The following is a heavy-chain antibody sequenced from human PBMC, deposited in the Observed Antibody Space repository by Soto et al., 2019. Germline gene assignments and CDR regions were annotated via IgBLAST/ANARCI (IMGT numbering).Heavy chain of an antibody. CDR1: GFTFSSYS. V-gene: IGHV3-48*01. J-gene: IGHJ5*02. D-gene: IGHD3-9*01. Sequence: PGGSLRLSCAASGFTFSSYSMNWVRQAPGKGLEWVSYISSSSSTIYYADSVKGRFTISRDNAKNSLYLQMNSLRAEDTAVYYCARDNPYYDILTGYYNPWGQGTLVTVSS. CDR3: ARDNPYYDILTGYYNP. CDR2: ISSSSSTI.